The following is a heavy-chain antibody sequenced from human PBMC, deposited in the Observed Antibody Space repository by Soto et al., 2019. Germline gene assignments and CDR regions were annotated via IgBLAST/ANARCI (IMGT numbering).Heavy chain of an antibody. J-gene: IGHJ4*02. D-gene: IGHD3-16*01. CDR3: PREGTIRGDDY. CDR1: GYTFTSYD. V-gene: IGHV1-8*01. Sequence: QVQLVQSGAEVKKPGASVRVSCKASGYTFTSYDINWVRQATGQGLEWMGWMNPNSGNTGYAQKYQGRLTLTGNTSVSTAYMELSSRRSEDTAVYYCPREGTIRGDDYWGQGTLVTVSS. CDR2: MNPNSGNT.